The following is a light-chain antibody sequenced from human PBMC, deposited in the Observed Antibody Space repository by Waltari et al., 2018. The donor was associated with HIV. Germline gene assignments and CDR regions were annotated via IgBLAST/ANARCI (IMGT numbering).Light chain of an antibody. V-gene: IGKV3-15*01. J-gene: IGKJ1*01. CDR1: QSVSSN. Sequence: EVVMTQSPATLSVSPGERVTLSCRASQSVSSNLAWYQQTPGQAPRLLIYDASTRASGVPAMFSGSGSGTDFTLTITSLQSEDFAVYYCQQYNNWPPWTFGQGTRVQIK. CDR2: DAS. CDR3: QQYNNWPPWT.